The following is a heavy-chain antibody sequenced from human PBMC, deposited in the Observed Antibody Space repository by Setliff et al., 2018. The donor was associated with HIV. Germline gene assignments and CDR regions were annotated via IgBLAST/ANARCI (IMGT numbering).Heavy chain of an antibody. J-gene: IGHJ1*01. Sequence: GGSLRLSCAASGFIFSTFAMYWVRQAPGKGLEWVAVISYDGSKKYYADSVKGRFAISRDNSKDTLDLQMNSLRPEDTAVYFCARDKFGSGSSPRVLQHWGQGTLVTVS. CDR1: GFIFSTFA. V-gene: IGHV3-30*09. D-gene: IGHD3-10*01. CDR2: ISYDGSKK. CDR3: ARDKFGSGSSPRVLQH.